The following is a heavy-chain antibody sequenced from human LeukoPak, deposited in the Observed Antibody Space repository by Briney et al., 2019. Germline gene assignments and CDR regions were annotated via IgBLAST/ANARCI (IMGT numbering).Heavy chain of an antibody. V-gene: IGHV3-23*01. J-gene: IGHJ4*02. CDR3: SRAAMVGGVDYFDS. D-gene: IGHD3-10*01. CDR2: ISANGGAT. Sequence: GGSLRPSFSASAFTFSSYSMTCVLQPPGKGLEWVSVISANGGATYYADSVKGRFTISRDNSKNTLYLQMNSLRVEDTAVYYFSRAAMVGGVDYFDSWGQGAMVPASS. CDR1: AFTFSSYS.